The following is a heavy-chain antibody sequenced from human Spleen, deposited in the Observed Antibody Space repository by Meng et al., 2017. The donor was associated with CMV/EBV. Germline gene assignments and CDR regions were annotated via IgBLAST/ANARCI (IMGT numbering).Heavy chain of an antibody. D-gene: IGHD3-3*01. J-gene: IGHJ4*02. V-gene: IGHV3-23*03. Sequence: GGSLRLSCAASGFTFSSYAMSWVRQAPGKGLEWVSVIYSGGNSTYYGDSVKGRFTISRDNSKNTLYLQMNSLRAEDTAVYYCAKQGFGDFWSGHEHYFDSWGQGSLVTVSS. CDR1: GFTFSSYA. CDR3: AKQGFGDFWSGHEHYFDS. CDR2: IYSGGNST.